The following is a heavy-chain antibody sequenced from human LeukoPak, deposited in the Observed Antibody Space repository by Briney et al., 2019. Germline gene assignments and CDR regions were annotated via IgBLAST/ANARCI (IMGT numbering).Heavy chain of an antibody. V-gene: IGHV3-48*01. J-gene: IGHJ4*02. CDR1: GFTFSNAW. D-gene: IGHD2-15*01. Sequence: PGGSLRLSCAASGFTFSNAWMSWVRQAPGKGLEWVSYISSSSSTIYYADSVKGRFTISRDNAKNSLYLQMNSLSAEDTAVYYCARGYYRVDCWGQGTLVTVSS. CDR3: ARGYYRVDC. CDR2: ISSSSSTI.